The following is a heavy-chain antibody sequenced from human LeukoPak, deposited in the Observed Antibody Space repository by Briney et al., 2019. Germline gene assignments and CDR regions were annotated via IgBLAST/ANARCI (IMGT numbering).Heavy chain of an antibody. CDR2: IRYDGTNK. CDR1: GFTFSSYD. CDR3: AKDGGSSWYNWFDP. J-gene: IGHJ5*02. Sequence: GGSLRLSCAASGFTFSSYDMHRVRQAPGRGLEWVAFIRYDGTNKYYADYVKGRFTISRDNSKNTLYLQMNSLRAEDTAVYYCAKDGGSSWYNWFDPWGQGTLVTVSS. V-gene: IGHV3-30*02. D-gene: IGHD6-13*01.